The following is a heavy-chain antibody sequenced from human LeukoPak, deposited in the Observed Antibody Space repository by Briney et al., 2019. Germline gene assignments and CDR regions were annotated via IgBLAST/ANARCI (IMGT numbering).Heavy chain of an antibody. CDR3: AREKFDS. Sequence: PGGSLRLSCAASGFTFSSYWMSWVRQAPGKGLEWVAVVSYEGTIKYYADSAKGRFSISRDNSANIISLQMNNLTTEDTAAYYCAREKFDSWGQGTLVAVSP. J-gene: IGHJ5*01. CDR2: VSYEGTIK. V-gene: IGHV3-30*03. CDR1: GFTFSSYW.